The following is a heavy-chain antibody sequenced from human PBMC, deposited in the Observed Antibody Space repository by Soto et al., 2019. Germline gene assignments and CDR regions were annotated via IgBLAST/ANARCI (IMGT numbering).Heavy chain of an antibody. CDR1: GFTLSSYH. V-gene: IGHV3-48*03. Sequence: GGSLRLSYAASGFTLSSYHMDWGRQAPGKGREWVSYISAGASTIYYADSVKGRFTISRDNAKNALYLQMDSLRAEDTAVYYCARDGSRGTSNYHYDMDVWGQGTTVTVSS. CDR2: ISAGASTI. D-gene: IGHD1-7*01. CDR3: ARDGSRGTSNYHYDMDV. J-gene: IGHJ6*02.